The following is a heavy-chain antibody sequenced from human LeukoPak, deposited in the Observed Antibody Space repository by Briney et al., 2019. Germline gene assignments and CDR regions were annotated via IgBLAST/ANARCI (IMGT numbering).Heavy chain of an antibody. Sequence: PGGSLRLSCAASGFTFSSYAMSWVRQAPGKGLEWVSAISGSGGSTYYADSVKGRFTISRDNSKNTLYLQMNSLRAEDTAVYYCAKDPRGYCSGGSCYVDYWGQGTLVTVSS. J-gene: IGHJ4*02. CDR2: ISGSGGST. CDR3: AKDPRGYCSGGSCYVDY. D-gene: IGHD2-15*01. CDR1: GFTFSSYA. V-gene: IGHV3-23*01.